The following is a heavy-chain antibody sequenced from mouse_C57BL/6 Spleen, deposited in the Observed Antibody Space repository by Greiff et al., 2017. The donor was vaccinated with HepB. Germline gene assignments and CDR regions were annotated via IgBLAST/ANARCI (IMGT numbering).Heavy chain of an antibody. CDR1: GFSLTSYG. V-gene: IGHV2-2*01. CDR2: IWSGGST. Sequence: VMLVESGPGLVQPSQSLSITCTVSGFSLTSYGVHWVRQSPGKGLEWLGVIWSGGSTDYNAAFISRLSISKDNAKSQVFFKMNSLQADDTAIYYCAGNSGRRGAMDYWGQGTSVTVSS. D-gene: IGHD3-1*01. J-gene: IGHJ4*01. CDR3: AGNSGRRGAMDY.